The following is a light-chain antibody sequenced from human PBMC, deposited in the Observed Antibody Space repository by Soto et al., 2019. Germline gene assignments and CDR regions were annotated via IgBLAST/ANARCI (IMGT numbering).Light chain of an antibody. J-gene: IGLJ2*01. V-gene: IGLV2-14*01. CDR1: SSDVGGYNY. CDR2: DVS. CDR3: SSYTCSRVV. Sequence: QSALTQPASVSGSPGQSITISCTGTSSDVGGYNYVSWYQQHPGKAPKLMIYDVSNRPSGVSNRFSGSKSGNTASLTISGLQAEDEADYYCSSYTCSRVVFGGGTKLTVL.